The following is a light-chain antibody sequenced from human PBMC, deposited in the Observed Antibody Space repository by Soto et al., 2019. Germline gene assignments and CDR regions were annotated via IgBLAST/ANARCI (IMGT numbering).Light chain of an antibody. J-gene: IGKJ1*01. CDR1: EFIPIH. CDR2: GAS. V-gene: IGKV3-15*01. Sequence: VIMTQSPSTLSVSPGYTATLSCMASEFIPIHVAWYQQKPGQAPRLLIYGASTRATGVPARFSGSGSGTDFTLTISSLQPEDFATYYCLQDYNYPRTFGQGTKVDIK. CDR3: LQDYNYPRT.